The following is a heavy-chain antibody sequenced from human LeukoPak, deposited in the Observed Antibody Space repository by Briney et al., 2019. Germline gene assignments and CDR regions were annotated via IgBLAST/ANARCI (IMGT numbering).Heavy chain of an antibody. Sequence: SETLSLTCTVSGGSINNYYWSWIRQPPGKGLEWIGYIYCSGSTNYNPSLKSRVTISVDTSKNQFSLKLNSVTAADTAVYYCARVWSSSGWAFDYWGQGSLVTVSS. CDR1: GGSINNYY. V-gene: IGHV4-59*01. CDR2: IYCSGST. J-gene: IGHJ4*02. CDR3: ARVWSSSGWAFDY. D-gene: IGHD6-19*01.